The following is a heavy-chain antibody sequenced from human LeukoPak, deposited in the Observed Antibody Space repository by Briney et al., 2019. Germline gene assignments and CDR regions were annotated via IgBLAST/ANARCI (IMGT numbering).Heavy chain of an antibody. V-gene: IGHV4-34*01. CDR3: ARSLMGRGPKGDYYYGVDV. CDR1: GGSFSGYY. CDR2: INHSGST. J-gene: IGHJ6*02. D-gene: IGHD3-10*01. Sequence: PSETLSLTCAVYGGSFSGYYWSWIRQPPGKGLEWIGEINHSGSTNYNPSLKSRVTMSIDTSKNQFSLKLSSVTAADTAVYYCARSLMGRGPKGDYYYGVDVWGQGTTVTVSS.